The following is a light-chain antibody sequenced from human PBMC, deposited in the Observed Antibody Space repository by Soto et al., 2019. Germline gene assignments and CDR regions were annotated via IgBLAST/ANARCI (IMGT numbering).Light chain of an antibody. CDR1: QSISSW. V-gene: IGKV1-5*03. CDR2: QAS. CDR3: KQYNINSDT. J-gene: IGKJ1*01. Sequence: DIQMTQSPSTLSASVGDRVTITCRASQSISSWLAWYQQKPGKAPKLLIYQASSLESGVPSRFSGSGSGTEFTLTIISLQPEDFATYYCKQYNINSDTFGHGTKVQIK.